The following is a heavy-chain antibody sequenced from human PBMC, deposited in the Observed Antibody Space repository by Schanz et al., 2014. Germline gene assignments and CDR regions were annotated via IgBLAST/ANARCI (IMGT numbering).Heavy chain of an antibody. Sequence: QVHLVQSGAEVHKPGASLKISCKASGYTFTNFFLHWVRQAPGQGPEFMGWISTFRNEDTNSAQRFQGRLTMTTDTSTSTAYMELRSLRSDDTAVYYCARGFDVWDRWGQGTLVIVSS. V-gene: IGHV1-18*04. CDR3: ARGFDVWDR. CDR1: GYTFTNFF. CDR2: ISTFRNEDT. J-gene: IGHJ4*02. D-gene: IGHD3-3*01.